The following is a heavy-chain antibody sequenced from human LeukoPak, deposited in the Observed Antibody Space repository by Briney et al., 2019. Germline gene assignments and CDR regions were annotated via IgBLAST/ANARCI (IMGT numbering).Heavy chain of an antibody. CDR1: GGSISSGSYY. Sequence: SQTLSLTCTVSGGSISSGSYYWSWIRQPAGKGLEWIGRIYTSGSTNYNPSLKSRVTISVDTSKNQFSLKLSSVTAADTAVYYCARDDCSSSMFDYWGQGTLVTVSS. CDR3: ARDDCSSSMFDY. V-gene: IGHV4-61*02. D-gene: IGHD6-6*01. CDR2: IYTSGST. J-gene: IGHJ4*02.